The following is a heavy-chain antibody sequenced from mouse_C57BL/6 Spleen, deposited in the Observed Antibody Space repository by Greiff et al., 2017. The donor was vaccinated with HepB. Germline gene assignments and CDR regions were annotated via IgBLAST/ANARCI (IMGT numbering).Heavy chain of an antibody. Sequence: EVQWVESGGDLVKPGGSLKLSCAASGFTFSSYGMSWVRQTPDKRLEWVATISSGGSYTYYPDSVKGRFTISRDNAKNTLYLQMSSLKSEDTAMYYCARDDGYPYWGQGTLVTVSA. J-gene: IGHJ3*01. CDR2: ISSGGSYT. CDR3: ARDDGYPY. CDR1: GFTFSSYG. D-gene: IGHD2-3*01. V-gene: IGHV5-6*01.